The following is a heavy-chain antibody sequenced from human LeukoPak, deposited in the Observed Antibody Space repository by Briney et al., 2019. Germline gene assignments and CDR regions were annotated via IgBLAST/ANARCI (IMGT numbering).Heavy chain of an antibody. CDR1: GFTFNDYA. J-gene: IGHJ4*02. V-gene: IGHV3-9*01. CDR3: ARDDYGDYTFDY. D-gene: IGHD4-17*01. Sequence: GGSLRLSCAASGFTFNDYAMHWVRQAPGKGLEWVSGISWKSGSIGYADSVKGRFTISRDNAKNSLYLQMNSLRAEDTAVYYCARDDYGDYTFDYWGQGTLVTVSS. CDR2: ISWKSGSI.